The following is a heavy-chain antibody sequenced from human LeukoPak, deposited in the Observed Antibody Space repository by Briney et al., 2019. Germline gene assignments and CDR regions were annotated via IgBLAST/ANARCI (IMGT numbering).Heavy chain of an antibody. V-gene: IGHV3-48*03. Sequence: GGSLRLSCAASGFTFSSYEMNWVRQAPGKGLEWVSYISSSGSTIYYADSVKGRFTISRDNAKNSLYLQMNSLRAEDTAVYYCASPSVRGSYGPFDYWGQGTLVTVSS. CDR2: ISSSGSTI. D-gene: IGHD3-16*01. J-gene: IGHJ4*02. CDR1: GFTFSSYE. CDR3: ASPSVRGSYGPFDY.